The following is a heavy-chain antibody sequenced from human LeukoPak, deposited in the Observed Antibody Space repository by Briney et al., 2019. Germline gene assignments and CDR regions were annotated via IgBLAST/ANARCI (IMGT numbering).Heavy chain of an antibody. CDR1: GGSISSYY. V-gene: IGHV4-59*01. D-gene: IGHD4-17*01. CDR3: AREPVTVLSSGYAFDI. Sequence: SETLSLTCTVSGGSISSYYWSWIRQPPGKGLEWIGYIYYSGSTNYNPSLKSRVTISVDTSKNQFSLKLSSVTAADTAVYYCAREPVTVLSSGYAFDIWGQGTMVTVSS. CDR2: IYYSGST. J-gene: IGHJ3*02.